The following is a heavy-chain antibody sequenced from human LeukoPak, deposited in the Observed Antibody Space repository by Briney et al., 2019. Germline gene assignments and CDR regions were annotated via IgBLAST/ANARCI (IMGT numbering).Heavy chain of an antibody. CDR2: INPGSGGT. Sequence: ASVKVSCKTSGYSFIDYYIHWVRQAPGQGLEWMGWINPGSGGTNYAQKFQGRVTMTSDTSISTAYMELSRLRSDDTAVYYCARDSGRRYYYYMDVWGKGTTVTISS. CDR3: ARDSGRRYYYYMDV. D-gene: IGHD1-26*01. CDR1: GYSFIDYY. V-gene: IGHV1-2*02. J-gene: IGHJ6*03.